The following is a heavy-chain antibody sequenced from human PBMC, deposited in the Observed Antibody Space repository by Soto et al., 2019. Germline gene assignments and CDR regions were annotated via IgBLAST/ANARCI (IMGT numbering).Heavy chain of an antibody. D-gene: IGHD1-26*01. CDR3: ARGVTGGSWVYYYYGMDV. CDR2: INPNSGGT. J-gene: IGHJ6*02. Sequence: ASVKVSCKASGYTFTGYYMHWVRQAPGQGLEWMGWINPNSGGTNYAQKFQGWVTMTRDTSISTAYMELSRLRSDDTAVYYCARGVTGGSWVYYYYGMDVWGQGTTVTVYS. CDR1: GYTFTGYY. V-gene: IGHV1-2*04.